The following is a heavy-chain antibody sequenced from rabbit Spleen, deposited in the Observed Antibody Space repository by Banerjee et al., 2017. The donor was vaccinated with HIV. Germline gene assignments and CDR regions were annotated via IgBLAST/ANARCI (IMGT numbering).Heavy chain of an antibody. Sequence: QEQLVESGGGLVQPEGSLTLTCTASGFSFGDRDVMCWVRQAPGKGLEWIACINVATGKPVYATWASGRFTISRTSSTTVTLRMTSLTAADRATYFCARDLTSVIGWNFKLWGPGTLVTVS. CDR2: INVATGKP. J-gene: IGHJ4*01. D-gene: IGHD1-1*01. CDR1: GFSFGDRDV. CDR3: ARDLTSVIGWNFKL. V-gene: IGHV1S45*01.